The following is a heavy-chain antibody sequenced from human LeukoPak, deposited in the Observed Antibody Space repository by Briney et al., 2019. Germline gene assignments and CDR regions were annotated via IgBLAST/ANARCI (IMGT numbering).Heavy chain of an antibody. J-gene: IGHJ4*02. CDR2: IYHTGSA. V-gene: IGHV4-38-2*01. Sequence: SETLSLTCSVSGYSFTSGHYWGWIRQPPGEGLEWIANIYHTGSAHYNPSLKSRVTISVDTSKNQFPLKLSSVTAADTAVYYCARYCTSTTCILRGFDYWGQGTLVTVSS. CDR3: ARYCTSTTCILRGFDY. D-gene: IGHD2-2*01. CDR1: GYSFTSGHY.